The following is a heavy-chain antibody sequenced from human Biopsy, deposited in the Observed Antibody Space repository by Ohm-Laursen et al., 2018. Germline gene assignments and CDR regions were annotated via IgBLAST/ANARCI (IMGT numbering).Heavy chain of an antibody. J-gene: IGHJ2*01. D-gene: IGHD1-26*01. CDR2: IYYTGST. V-gene: IGHV4-59*08. CDR1: GGSISSYY. Sequence: GTPSLTCPVSGGSISSYYWSWIRQPPGKGLKWIGYIYYTGSTNYNPSLKSRVTISVDTSMNHLSLRLTSVTAADTAVYYCARHAPSYSGSYWRYFDLWGRGTLVTVSS. CDR3: ARHAPSYSGSYWRYFDL.